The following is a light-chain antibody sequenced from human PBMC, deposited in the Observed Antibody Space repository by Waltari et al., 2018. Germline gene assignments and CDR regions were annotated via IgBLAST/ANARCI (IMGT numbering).Light chain of an antibody. CDR1: QSVSRF. Sequence: DIKMTQSPSSLSASVGDTVTITCRASQSVSRFLNWYQQRPGEAPKLLSYKTSNLQGGVPSRFSGSGSGTDFTLTINSLQPDDFATYYCQQSDGIPFTFGQGT. CDR3: QQSDGIPFT. V-gene: IGKV1-39*01. J-gene: IGKJ2*01. CDR2: KTS.